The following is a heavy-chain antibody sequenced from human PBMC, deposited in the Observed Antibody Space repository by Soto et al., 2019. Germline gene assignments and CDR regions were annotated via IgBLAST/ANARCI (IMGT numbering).Heavy chain of an antibody. D-gene: IGHD2-15*01. V-gene: IGHV3-23*01. J-gene: IGHJ6*03. CDR3: ARVPVVVVASTPENYYYMDV. CDR2: ISGSGGST. CDR1: GFTFSSYA. Sequence: GGSLRLSCAASGFTFSSYAMSWVRQAPGKGLEWVSAISGSGGSTYYADSVKGRFTISRDNSKNSLYLQMNSLRDDDTAVYYCARVPVVVVASTPENYYYMDVWGKGTTVTVSS.